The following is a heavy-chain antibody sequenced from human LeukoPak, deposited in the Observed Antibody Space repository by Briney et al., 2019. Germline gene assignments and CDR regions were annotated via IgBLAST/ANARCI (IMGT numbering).Heavy chain of an antibody. CDR2: ISYDESNK. D-gene: IGHD3-22*01. Sequence: GGSLRLSCAASGFTFSSYAMHWVRQAPGKGLEWVAVISYDESNKYYADSVKGRFTISRDNSKDTLYLQMNSLRAEDTAVYYCAKGLYDSSGYYFDYWGQGTLVTVSS. CDR3: AKGLYDSSGYYFDY. CDR1: GFTFSSYA. J-gene: IGHJ4*02. V-gene: IGHV3-30-3*01.